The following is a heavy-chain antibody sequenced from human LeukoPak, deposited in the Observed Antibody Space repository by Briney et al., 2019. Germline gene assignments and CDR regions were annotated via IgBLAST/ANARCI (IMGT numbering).Heavy chain of an antibody. Sequence: GGSLRLSCAASGFTFSSYSMNWVRQAPGKGLEWVSSISSSSSYIYYADSVKGRFTISRDNAKNSLYLQMNSLRAEDTAVDYCARDWGSGITIFWDYWGQGTLVTVSS. D-gene: IGHD3-9*01. CDR3: ARDWGSGITIFWDY. V-gene: IGHV3-21*01. J-gene: IGHJ4*02. CDR2: ISSSSSYI. CDR1: GFTFSSYS.